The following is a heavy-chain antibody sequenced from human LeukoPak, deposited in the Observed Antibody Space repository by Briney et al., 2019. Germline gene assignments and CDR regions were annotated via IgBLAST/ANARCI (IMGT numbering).Heavy chain of an antibody. Sequence: ASVKVSCKVSGYTLTELSIHWVRQAPGKGLEWMGGFDPEDDETIYAQKFQGRVTLTRDTSTSTVYMELSSLRSEDTAVYYCARDQTYGDYGGIPDYWGQGTLVTVSS. V-gene: IGHV1-24*01. J-gene: IGHJ4*02. CDR2: FDPEDDET. CDR1: GYTLTELS. D-gene: IGHD4-17*01. CDR3: ARDQTYGDYGGIPDY.